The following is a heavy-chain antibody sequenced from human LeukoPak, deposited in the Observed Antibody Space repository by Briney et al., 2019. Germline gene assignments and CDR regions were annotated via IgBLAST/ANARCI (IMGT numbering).Heavy chain of an antibody. Sequence: SETLSLTCTVSGGSISSYYWSWIRQPAGKGLEWIGRIYTSGSTNYNPSLKSRVTMSVDTSKNQFSLKLSSVTAADAAVYYCARDSSVSGAFDIWGQGTMVTVSS. J-gene: IGHJ3*02. V-gene: IGHV4-4*07. CDR2: IYTSGST. CDR3: ARDSSVSGAFDI. CDR1: GGSISSYY. D-gene: IGHD3-22*01.